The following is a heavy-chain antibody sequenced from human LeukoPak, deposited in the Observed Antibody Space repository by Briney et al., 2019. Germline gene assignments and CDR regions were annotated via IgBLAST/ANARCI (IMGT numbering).Heavy chain of an antibody. Sequence: SETLSLTCTVSGGSISSGDYSWSWIRQPPGKGLEWIGYIYYSGSTYYNPSLKSRVTISVDTSKNQFSLKLSSVTAADTAVYYCARTVDTAMVGRSVWGQGTTVTVSS. J-gene: IGHJ6*02. CDR3: ARTVDTAMVGRSV. V-gene: IGHV4-30-4*01. CDR2: IYYSGST. CDR1: GGSISSGDYS. D-gene: IGHD5-18*01.